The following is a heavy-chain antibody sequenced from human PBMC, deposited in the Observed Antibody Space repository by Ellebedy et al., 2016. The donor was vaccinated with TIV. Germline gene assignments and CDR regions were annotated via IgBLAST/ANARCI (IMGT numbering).Heavy chain of an antibody. CDR2: ISGSSSTI. Sequence: GESLKISCAASGFTFSSYSMNWVRQAPGKGLEWVSYISGSSSTIHYADSVKGRFIISRDSAMNSLYLQMNSLRAEDTGIYYCASGSAYGFGYWGQGTLVIVSS. V-gene: IGHV3-48*04. D-gene: IGHD5-12*01. CDR3: ASGSAYGFGY. J-gene: IGHJ4*02. CDR1: GFTFSSYS.